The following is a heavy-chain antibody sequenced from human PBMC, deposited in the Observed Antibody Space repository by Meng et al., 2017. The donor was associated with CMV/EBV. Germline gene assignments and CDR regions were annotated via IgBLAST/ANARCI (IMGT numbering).Heavy chain of an antibody. Sequence: ESLKISCTASGFTFGDYAMSWVRQAPGKGLEWIGEINHSGSTNYNPSLKSRVTISVDTSKNQFSLKLSSVTAADTAVYYCARGSYQLSLGYWGQGTLVTVSS. CDR3: ARGSYQLSLGY. V-gene: IGHV4-34*01. D-gene: IGHD2-2*01. CDR1: GFTFGDYA. CDR2: INHSGST. J-gene: IGHJ4*02.